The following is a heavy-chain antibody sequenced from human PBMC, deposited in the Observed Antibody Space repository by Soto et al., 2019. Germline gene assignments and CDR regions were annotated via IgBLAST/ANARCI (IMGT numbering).Heavy chain of an antibody. J-gene: IGHJ4*02. D-gene: IGHD2-15*01. CDR1: GFTFSSYA. Sequence: QVQLVESGGGVVQPGRSLRLSCAASGFTFSSYAMHWVRQAPGKGLEWVAVISYDGSNKYYADSVKGRFTISRDNSKNTLYLQMNSLRAEDTAVYYCAREGWSKSNDYWGQGTLVTVSS. V-gene: IGHV3-30-3*01. CDR2: ISYDGSNK. CDR3: AREGWSKSNDY.